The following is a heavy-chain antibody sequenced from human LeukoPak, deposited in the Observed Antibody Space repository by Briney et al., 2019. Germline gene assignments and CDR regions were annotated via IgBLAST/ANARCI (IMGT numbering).Heavy chain of an antibody. Sequence: GGSLRLSCAGSGFMFTSYALSWVRQAPGKGLEWVATVSGIGDNTHYADSVKGRFTISRDNSKNTLYLQMNSLRAEDTAVYYCAKDLNHSYDFWSGYPPYYGMDVWGQGTTVTVSS. D-gene: IGHD3-3*01. CDR3: AKDLNHSYDFWSGYPPYYGMDV. J-gene: IGHJ6*02. V-gene: IGHV3-23*01. CDR2: VSGIGDNT. CDR1: GFMFTSYA.